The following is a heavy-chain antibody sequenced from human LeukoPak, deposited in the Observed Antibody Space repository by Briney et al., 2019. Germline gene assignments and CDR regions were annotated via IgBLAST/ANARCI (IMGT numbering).Heavy chain of an antibody. D-gene: IGHD3-22*01. V-gene: IGHV4-31*03. CDR1: GGSISSGGYY. CDR3: ARFYDSSGYYHDY. J-gene: IGHJ4*02. CDR2: IYYSGST. Sequence: SQTLSLTCTVSGGSISSGGYYWSWIRQHPGKGLGWIGYIYYSGSTYYNPSLKSRVTISVDTSKNQFSLKLSSVTAADTAVYYCARFYDSSGYYHDYWGQGTLVTVSS.